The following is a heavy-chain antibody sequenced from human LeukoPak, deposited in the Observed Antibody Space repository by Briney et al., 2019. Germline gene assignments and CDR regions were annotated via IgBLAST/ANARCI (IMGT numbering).Heavy chain of an antibody. CDR1: GFTVSSNS. V-gene: IGHV3-66*03. Sequence: PGGSLRLSCTVSGFTVSSNSMSWVRQAPGKGLEWVSFIYSDNTHYSDSVKGRFTISRDNSKNTLYLQMNSLRAEDTAVYYCAKALWTTVTTKIDYWGQGTLVTVSS. D-gene: IGHD4-17*01. CDR2: IYSDNT. CDR3: AKALWTTVTTKIDY. J-gene: IGHJ4*02.